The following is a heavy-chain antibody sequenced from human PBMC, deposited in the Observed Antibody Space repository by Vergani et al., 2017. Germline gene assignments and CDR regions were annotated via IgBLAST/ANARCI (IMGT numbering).Heavy chain of an antibody. CDR1: GFSFNSYW. V-gene: IGHV3-74*03. J-gene: IGHJ4*02. CDR3: ARARCSETCDMSNWLDS. CDR2: IKSDGSIT. Sequence: DVHLAESGGGFFQPGGSLRLSCSASGFSFNSYWMHWVRQVPGKGLLWVSRIKSDGSITAHADSVKGRFTISRDNAQNTLYLQMNSLRVEDTGVYYCARARCSETCDMSNWLDSWGQGTLVTVSS. D-gene: IGHD2-15*01.